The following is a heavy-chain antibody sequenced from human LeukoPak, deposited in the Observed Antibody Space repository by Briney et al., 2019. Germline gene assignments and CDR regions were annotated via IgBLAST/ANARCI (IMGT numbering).Heavy chain of an antibody. J-gene: IGHJ5*02. CDR1: GGSISSGGYY. D-gene: IGHD6-13*01. CDR3: ARDFGATSSWPSWFDP. CDR2: IYYSGST. V-gene: IGHV4-31*03. Sequence: SQTLSLTCTVSGGSISSGGYYWSWIRQHPGKGLEWIGYIYYSGSTYYNPSLKSRVTISVDTSKNQFSLKLSSVTAADTAVYYCARDFGATSSWPSWFDPWGQGTLVTVSS.